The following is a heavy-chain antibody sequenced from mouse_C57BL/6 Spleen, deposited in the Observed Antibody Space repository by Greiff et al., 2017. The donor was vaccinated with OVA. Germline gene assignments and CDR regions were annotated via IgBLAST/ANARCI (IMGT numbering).Heavy chain of an antibody. Sequence: EVQLQQSVAELVRPGASVKLSCTASGFNIKNTSMHWVKQRPEQGLEWIGWIDPANGNTKYAPKFQGKATITADTSSNTAYLQLSSLTSEDTAIYYCARDGYPAWFAYWGQGTLVTVSA. CDR3: ARDGYPAWFAY. V-gene: IGHV14-3*01. CDR1: GFNIKNTS. J-gene: IGHJ3*01. D-gene: IGHD2-3*01. CDR2: IDPANGNT.